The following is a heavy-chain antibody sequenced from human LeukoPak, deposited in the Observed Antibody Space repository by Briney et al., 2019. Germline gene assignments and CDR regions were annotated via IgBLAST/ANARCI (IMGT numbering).Heavy chain of an antibody. D-gene: IGHD5-18*01. Sequence: PSETLSLTCTVSGGSISSYYWSWIRQPPGKGLEWIGYIYYSGSTNYNPSLKSRVTISVDTSKNQFSLKLSSVTSADTAVYYCASGYSYGYSYYYIDVWGKGTTVTVSS. V-gene: IGHV4-59*01. CDR1: GGSISSYY. CDR3: ASGYSYGYSYYYIDV. CDR2: IYYSGST. J-gene: IGHJ6*03.